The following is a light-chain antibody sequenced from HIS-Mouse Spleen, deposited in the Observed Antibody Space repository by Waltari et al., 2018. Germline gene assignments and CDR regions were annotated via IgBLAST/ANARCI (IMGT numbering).Light chain of an antibody. CDR3: CSYAGSYTGV. J-gene: IGLJ1*01. V-gene: IGLV2-11*01. CDR2: DVS. Sequence: QSALTQPRSVSRSPGQSVTISCPGTSSAVGGYHYVSWYQQHPGKAPKLMIYDVSKRPSGVPDRFSGSKSGNTASLTISGLQAEDEADYYCCSYAGSYTGVFGTGTKVTVL. CDR1: SSAVGGYHY.